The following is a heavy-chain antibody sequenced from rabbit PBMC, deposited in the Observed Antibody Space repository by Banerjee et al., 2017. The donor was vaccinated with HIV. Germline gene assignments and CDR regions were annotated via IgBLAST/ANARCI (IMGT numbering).Heavy chain of an antibody. V-gene: IGHV1S45*01. CDR2: IYTGSTVA. D-gene: IGHD4-1*01. J-gene: IGHJ4*01. Sequence: QEQLEESGGDLVKPEGSLTLTCTASGFTLSSYCMCWVRQAPGKGLEWIACIYTGSTVAYYASWAKGRFTISKTSSTTVTLQMTSLTAADTASYFCARDLAGVIGWNFDLWGPGTLVTVS. CDR1: GFTLSSYC. CDR3: ARDLAGVIGWNFDL.